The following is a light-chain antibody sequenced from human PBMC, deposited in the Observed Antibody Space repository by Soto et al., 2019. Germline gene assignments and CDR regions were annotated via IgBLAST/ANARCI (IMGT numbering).Light chain of an antibody. J-gene: IGKJ1*01. V-gene: IGKV3-20*01. CDR2: GAS. CDR1: QSVSSIY. Sequence: ILLTQSQSTLSLSPGQTATLSSRASQSVSSIYLAWYQQNPGQAPRLLISGASSRATGIRDRFSGSGSGTDFTLTISRLEPEDFAVYYCQQYGRSQTFGQGTKVDIK. CDR3: QQYGRSQT.